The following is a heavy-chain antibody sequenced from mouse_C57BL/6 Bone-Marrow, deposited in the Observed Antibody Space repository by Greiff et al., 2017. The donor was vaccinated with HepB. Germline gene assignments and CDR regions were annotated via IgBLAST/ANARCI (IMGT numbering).Heavy chain of an antibody. V-gene: IGHV1-26*01. J-gene: IGHJ2*01. CDR2: INPNNGGT. D-gene: IGHD3-2*02. CDR1: GYTFTDYY. Sequence: VQLQQSGPELVKPGASVKISCKASGYTFTDYYMNWVKQSHGKSLEWIGDINPNNGGTSYNQKFKGKATLTVDKSSSTAYMELRSLTSEDSAVYYCARSSSGYLFDYWGQGTTLTVSS. CDR3: ARSSSGYLFDY.